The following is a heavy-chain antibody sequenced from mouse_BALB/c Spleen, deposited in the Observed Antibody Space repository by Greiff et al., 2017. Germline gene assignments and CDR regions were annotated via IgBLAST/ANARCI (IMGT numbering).Heavy chain of an antibody. CDR2: IRNKANGYTT. CDR3: ARDPGSYFDY. D-gene: IGHD4-1*01. V-gene: IGHV7-3*02. Sequence: EVHLVESGGGLVQPGGSLRLSCATSGFTFTDYYMSWVRQPPGKALEWLGFIRNKANGYTTEYSASVKGRFTISRDNSQSILYLQMNTLRAEDSATYYCARDPGSYFDYWGQGTTLTVSS. J-gene: IGHJ2*01. CDR1: GFTFTDYY.